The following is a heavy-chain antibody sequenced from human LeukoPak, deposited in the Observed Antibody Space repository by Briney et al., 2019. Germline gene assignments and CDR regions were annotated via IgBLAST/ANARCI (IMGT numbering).Heavy chain of an antibody. CDR3: ARGPDYGDTGEAFDI. V-gene: IGHV1-8*03. Sequence: ASVKVSCKSSGYTFTSYDIIWVREATGQVLEWIGWMNPNSGNTGYAQKFQGRVTITRNTSISTAYMELSSLRSEDTAVYYCARGPDYGDTGEAFDIWGQGTMVTVSS. CDR2: MNPNSGNT. J-gene: IGHJ3*02. CDR1: GYTFTSYD. D-gene: IGHD4-17*01.